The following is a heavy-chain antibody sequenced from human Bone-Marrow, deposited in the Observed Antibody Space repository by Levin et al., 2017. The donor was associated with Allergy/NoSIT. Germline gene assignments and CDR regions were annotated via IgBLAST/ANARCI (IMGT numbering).Heavy chain of an antibody. CDR1: GGSISSSSYY. CDR2: IYYSGST. D-gene: IGHD1-26*01. V-gene: IGHV4-39*07. Sequence: SQTLSLTCPVSGGSISSSSYYWGWIRQPPGKGLEWIGSIYYSGSTYYNPSLKSRVTISVDTSKNQFSLKLSSVTAADTAVYYCARDYVGATFSWFDPWGQGTLVTVSS. CDR3: ARDYVGATFSWFDP. J-gene: IGHJ5*02.